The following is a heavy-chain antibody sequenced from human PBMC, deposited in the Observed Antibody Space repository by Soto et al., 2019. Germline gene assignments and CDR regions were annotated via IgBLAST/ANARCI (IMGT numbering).Heavy chain of an antibody. Sequence: GGSLRLSCAASGFTFSSYAMHWVRQAPGKGLEWVAVISYDGSNKYYADSVKGRFTISRDNSKNTLYLQMNSLRAEDTAVYYCAREVVIAAVMVYYYYGMDVWGQGTTVTVSS. CDR1: GFTFSSYA. CDR3: AREVVIAAVMVYYYYGMDV. D-gene: IGHD6-13*01. V-gene: IGHV3-30-3*01. J-gene: IGHJ6*02. CDR2: ISYDGSNK.